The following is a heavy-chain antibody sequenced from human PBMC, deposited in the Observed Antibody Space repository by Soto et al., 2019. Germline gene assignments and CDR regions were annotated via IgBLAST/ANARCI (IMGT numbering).Heavy chain of an antibody. V-gene: IGHV3-23*01. CDR1: GFIFTSYA. CDR2: INVGDAGT. Sequence: EVQLLDSGGGLEQPGGSLRLSCAASGFIFTSYAMSWVGQAPGKGLEWVSSINVGDAGTNYADSVKGRFTISRDNSKNSLYLQMNFLRADDTAIYYCAKNYQFDCWGQGTLVTVSS. CDR3: AKNYQFDC. D-gene: IGHD2-2*01. J-gene: IGHJ4*02.